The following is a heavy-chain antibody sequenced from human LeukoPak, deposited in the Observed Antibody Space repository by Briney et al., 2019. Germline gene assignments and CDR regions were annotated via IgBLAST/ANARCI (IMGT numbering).Heavy chain of an antibody. D-gene: IGHD3-22*01. V-gene: IGHV4-38-2*02. CDR3: ARDNHPHDSRSDAFDI. Sequence: ASETLSLTCTVSGYSISSGYYWGWIRQPPGKWLEWIGSIYHSGSTYYNPSLKSRVTISVDTSKNQFSLKLSSVTAADTAVYYCARDNHPHDSRSDAFDIWGQGTMVTVSS. CDR1: GYSISSGYY. CDR2: IYHSGST. J-gene: IGHJ3*02.